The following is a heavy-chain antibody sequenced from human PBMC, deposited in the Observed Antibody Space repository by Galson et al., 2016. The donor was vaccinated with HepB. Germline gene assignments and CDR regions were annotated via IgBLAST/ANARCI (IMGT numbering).Heavy chain of an antibody. CDR3: AGREKWPNAHADV. D-gene: IGHD5-12*01. J-gene: IGHJ4*02. CDR2: INHGGAT. Sequence: ETLSLTCAVYGGSFTAHYWTWIRQHPGKGFEWIGDINHGGATNYNPSLGSRVTISVDKTKNQLSLSLNSVTAADTAVYFCAGREKWPNAHADVWGQGTLVTVSS. CDR1: GGSFTAHY. V-gene: IGHV4-34*01.